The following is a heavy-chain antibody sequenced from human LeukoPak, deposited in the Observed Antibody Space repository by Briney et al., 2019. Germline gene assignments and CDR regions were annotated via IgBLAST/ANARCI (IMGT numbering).Heavy chain of an antibody. CDR2: IYYSGST. CDR1: GDSISSYY. V-gene: IGHV4-59*08. J-gene: IGHJ4*02. CDR3: ARRNYYDSSGYSLDY. Sequence: PSETLSLTCTVSGDSISSYYWSWIRQPPGKGLEWIGYIYYSGSTNYNPSLKSRVTISVDTSKNQFSLKLSSVTAADTAVYYCARRNYYDSSGYSLDYWGQGTLVTVSS. D-gene: IGHD3-22*01.